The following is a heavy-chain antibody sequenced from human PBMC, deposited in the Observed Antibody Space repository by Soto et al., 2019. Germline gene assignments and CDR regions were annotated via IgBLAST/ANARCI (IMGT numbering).Heavy chain of an antibody. CDR2: IIPIFGTA. J-gene: IGHJ4*02. CDR3: ARVETHSDYDFWRGLDY. V-gene: IGHV1-69*01. CDR1: GGTFSSYA. Sequence: QVQLVQTGAEVKKPGSSVKVSCKASGGTFSSYAISWVRQAPGQGLEWMGGIIPIFGTANYAQKFQGRVTTPEAEFTSTSYMERSSMRFDDTAVYYCARVETHSDYDFWRGLDYCVQETLVTDS. D-gene: IGHD3-3*01.